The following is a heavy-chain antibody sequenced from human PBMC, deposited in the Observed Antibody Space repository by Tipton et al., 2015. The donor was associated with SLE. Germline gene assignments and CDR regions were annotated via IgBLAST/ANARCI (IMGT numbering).Heavy chain of an antibody. CDR2: VYDSGST. Sequence: PGLVKPSETLPLTCTVSGGSINSHYWSWIRQPPGKGLEWIGYVYDSGSTNYNPSLKSRVTISIDTSKNQFSLKLSSVTAADTAVYYCARLAEQGAFDIWGQGTLVTVSS. D-gene: IGHD1-26*01. V-gene: IGHV4-59*11. J-gene: IGHJ3*02. CDR1: GGSINSHY. CDR3: ARLAEQGAFDI.